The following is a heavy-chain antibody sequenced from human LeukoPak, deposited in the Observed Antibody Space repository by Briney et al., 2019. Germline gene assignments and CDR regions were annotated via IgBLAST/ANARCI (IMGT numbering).Heavy chain of an antibody. CDR1: GFTFSSYG. V-gene: IGHV3-33*08. CDR3: ARETLDLPLVGALYY. Sequence: PGGSLRLSCAASGFTFSSYGMHWVRQAPGKGLEWVAVIWYDGSNKYYADSVKGRFTISRDNSKNTLYLQMNSLRAEDTAVYYCARETLDLPLVGALYYWGQGTLVTVSS. J-gene: IGHJ4*02. D-gene: IGHD1-26*01. CDR2: IWYDGSNK.